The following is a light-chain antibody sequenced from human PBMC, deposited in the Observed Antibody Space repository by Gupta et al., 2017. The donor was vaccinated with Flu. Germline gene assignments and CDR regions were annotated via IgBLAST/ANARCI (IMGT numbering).Light chain of an antibody. J-gene: IGKJ1*01. CDR1: HSVSSRY. V-gene: IGKV3-20*01. CDR2: GAS. Sequence: EIVLTQSPGTLSLSPGERATLSCRASHSVSSRYLAWYQQKPGQAPRLLIYGASSRATGIPDRFSGSGSGTVFTITISRLETADFSVYYCQQYGSSSWTFGQGTKVEIQ. CDR3: QQYGSSSWT.